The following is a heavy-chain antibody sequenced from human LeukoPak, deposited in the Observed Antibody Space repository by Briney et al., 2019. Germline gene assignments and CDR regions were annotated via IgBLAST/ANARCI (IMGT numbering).Heavy chain of an antibody. D-gene: IGHD1-26*01. V-gene: IGHV4-59*01. Sequence: SETLTLTCPVSGGSISRYYRTWIRQPPGKGLEWIGYISYTGTTNYNPSPRTGVIISVDTSKNQSARELSSVTAADTAMYYCAREGVVGAPRHEAFDFWGQGTMVTVSS. CDR3: AREGVVGAPRHEAFDF. CDR1: GGSISRYY. CDR2: ISYTGTT. J-gene: IGHJ3*01.